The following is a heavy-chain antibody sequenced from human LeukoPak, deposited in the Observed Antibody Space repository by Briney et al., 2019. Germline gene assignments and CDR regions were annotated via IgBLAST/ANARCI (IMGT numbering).Heavy chain of an antibody. Sequence: ASVKVSCKASGYTFTSYGISWVRQATGQGPEWMGWMNPNSGNTGYAQKFQGRVTMTRNTSISTAYMELSSLRSEDTAVYYCARVDDWAFDYWGQGTLVTVSS. D-gene: IGHD3-9*01. CDR2: MNPNSGNT. J-gene: IGHJ4*02. CDR3: ARVDDWAFDY. V-gene: IGHV1-8*02. CDR1: GYTFTSYG.